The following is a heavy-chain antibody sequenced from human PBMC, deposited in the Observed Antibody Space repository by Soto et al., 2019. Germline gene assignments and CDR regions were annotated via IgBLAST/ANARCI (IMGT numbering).Heavy chain of an antibody. Sequence: EVQLVESGGGLVKPGGSLRLSCVDSGFTFRSYSMNWVRQAPGKGLEWVASISSTSSVIWYADSLKGRFTISRDNAKNSLFLQMDSLRADDTAVYYCLRGVRGYTRDDVLDAWGHGTMVTVSS. V-gene: IGHV3-21*06. J-gene: IGHJ3*01. D-gene: IGHD2-2*02. CDR1: GFTFRSYS. CDR3: LRGVRGYTRDDVLDA. CDR2: ISSTSSVI.